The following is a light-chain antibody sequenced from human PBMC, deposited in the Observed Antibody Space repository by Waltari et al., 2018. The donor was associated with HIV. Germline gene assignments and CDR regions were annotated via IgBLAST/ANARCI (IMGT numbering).Light chain of an antibody. CDR2: AAS. Sequence: AIQMTQSPSSLSASVGDRVTITCRASQGIGNDLGWYQQKPGKAPNLLIYAASSLQSGVPSRFSGSGSGIDFTLTISYLQPEDFATYYCLQDYSYPLTFGPGTKLDIK. CDR1: QGIGND. V-gene: IGKV1-6*01. J-gene: IGKJ3*01. CDR3: LQDYSYPLT.